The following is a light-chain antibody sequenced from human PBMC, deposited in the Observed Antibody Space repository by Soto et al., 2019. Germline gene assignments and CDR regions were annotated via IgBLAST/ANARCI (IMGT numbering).Light chain of an antibody. V-gene: IGLV2-11*01. CDR1: GGFDF. CDR3: CSYTGSYSV. Sequence: QSALTQPRSVSGSPGQSVAISCTGIGGFDFVSWYLQYPGKAPKLMIYDVTNRPSGVPDRFSASKSGDTASLTISGLQAEDEADYYCCSYTGSYSVFGGGTKLTVL. CDR2: DVT. J-gene: IGLJ3*02.